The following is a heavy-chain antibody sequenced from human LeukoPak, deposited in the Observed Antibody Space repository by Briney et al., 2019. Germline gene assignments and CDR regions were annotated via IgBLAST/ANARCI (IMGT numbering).Heavy chain of an antibody. CDR2: ISSSGSTI. J-gene: IGHJ3*02. D-gene: IGHD3/OR15-3a*01. V-gene: IGHV3-48*03. Sequence: AGGSLRLSCAASGFTFSSYEMNWVRQAPGKGLEWVSYISSSGSTIYYADSVKGRFTISRDNAKNSLYLQMNSLRAEDTAVYYCAAERRDYDAFDIWGQGTMVTVSS. CDR1: GFTFSSYE. CDR3: AAERRDYDAFDI.